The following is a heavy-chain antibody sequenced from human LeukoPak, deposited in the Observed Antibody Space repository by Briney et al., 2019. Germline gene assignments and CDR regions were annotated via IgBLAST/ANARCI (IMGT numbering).Heavy chain of an antibody. J-gene: IGHJ6*03. CDR1: GFTFSSYA. CDR3: ARDPVARSAAAGINYYYYYMDV. CDR2: ISYDGSNK. Sequence: QPGGSLRLSCAASGFTFSSYAMHWVRQAPGKGLEWVAVISYDGSNKYYADSVKGRFTISRDNSKNTLYLQMNSLRAEDTAVYYCARDPVARSAAAGINYYYYYMDVWGKGTTVTVSS. V-gene: IGHV3-30*04. D-gene: IGHD6-13*01.